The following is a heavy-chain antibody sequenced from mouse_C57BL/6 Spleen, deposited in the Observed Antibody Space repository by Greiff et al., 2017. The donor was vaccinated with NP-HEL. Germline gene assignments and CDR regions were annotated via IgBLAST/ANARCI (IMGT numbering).Heavy chain of an antibody. CDR3: ARSGLGQGYYFDY. CDR1: GYAFSSSW. CDR2: IYPGDGDT. D-gene: IGHD4-1*01. J-gene: IGHJ2*01. Sequence: QVQLQQPGPELVKPGASVKISCKASGYAFSSSWMNWVKQRPGKGLEWIGRIYPGDGDTNYNGKFKGTATLTADKSSSTAYMQLSSLTSEDSAVYFCARSGLGQGYYFDYWGQGTTLTVSS. V-gene: IGHV1-82*01.